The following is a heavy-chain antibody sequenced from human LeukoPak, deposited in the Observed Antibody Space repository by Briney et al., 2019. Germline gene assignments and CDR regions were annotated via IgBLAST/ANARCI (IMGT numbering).Heavy chain of an antibody. D-gene: IGHD3-10*01. Sequence: ASVKVSCKTSGYTFTSYSISWVRQAPGQGLEWMGSISPYNGNTNYAQKLQGRVTMTTDTSTSTAYMDLRSLRSDDTALYYCATSITMVRGVIICGDWFDPWGQGTLVTVSS. CDR1: GYTFTSYS. CDR2: ISPYNGNT. J-gene: IGHJ5*02. V-gene: IGHV1-18*01. CDR3: ATSITMVRGVIICGDWFDP.